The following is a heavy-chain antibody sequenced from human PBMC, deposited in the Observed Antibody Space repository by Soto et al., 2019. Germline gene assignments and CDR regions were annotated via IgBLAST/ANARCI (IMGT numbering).Heavy chain of an antibody. V-gene: IGHV4-61*01. CDR3: ARDKGRPGYFDY. CDR2: VYYSGST. CDR1: GGSVSSGSYD. J-gene: IGHJ4*02. Sequence: SETLSLTCTVSGGSVSSGSYDWSWIRQPPGKGLEWIGHVYYSGSTDNNPSLKSRVTMSVDTSKNQFSLRLSSVTAADTAMYYCARDKGRPGYFDYWGQGTLVTV.